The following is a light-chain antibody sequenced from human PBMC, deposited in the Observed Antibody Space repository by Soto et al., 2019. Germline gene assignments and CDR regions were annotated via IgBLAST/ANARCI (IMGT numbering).Light chain of an antibody. CDR3: QQRSNLPWT. V-gene: IGKV3-11*01. Sequence: ELVLTQSPATLSLSPGERATLSCRASQSVSSYLAWYQQNPGQAPRLLIYDASNRATGIPARFSGSGSGTDFTLTISSLEPEDFAGYYCQQRSNLPWTFGQGTKVDIK. J-gene: IGKJ1*01. CDR1: QSVSSY. CDR2: DAS.